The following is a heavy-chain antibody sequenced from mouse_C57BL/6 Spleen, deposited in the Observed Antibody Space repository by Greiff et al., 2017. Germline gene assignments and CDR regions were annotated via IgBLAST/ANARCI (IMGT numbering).Heavy chain of an antibody. CDR3: ASGSRYYAMDY. CDR2: IDPSDSYT. D-gene: IGHD1-1*02. V-gene: IGHV1-50*01. J-gene: IGHJ4*01. CDR1: GYTFTSYW. Sequence: QVQLQQPGAELVKPGASVKLSCKASGYTFTSYWMQWVKQRPGQGLEWIGEIDPSDSYTNYNQKFKGKATLTVDTSSSTAYMQLSSLTSEDSAVYYCASGSRYYAMDYWGQGTSVTVSS.